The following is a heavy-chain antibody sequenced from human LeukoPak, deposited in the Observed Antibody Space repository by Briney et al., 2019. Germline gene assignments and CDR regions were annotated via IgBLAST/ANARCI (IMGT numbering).Heavy chain of an antibody. CDR1: GFTFSSYW. D-gene: IGHD5/OR15-5a*01. CDR2: IKQDGSEK. J-gene: IGHJ4*02. V-gene: IGHV3-7*03. Sequence: PRGSLRLSRAASGFTFSSYWMSWVPQAPGKGLEWVANIKQDGSEKYSVDSVKGRFTISRDSAQSSLYLQMNRLRAEDTAVYYCASAAGISVYGGQGTLVTVSS. CDR3: ASAAGISVY.